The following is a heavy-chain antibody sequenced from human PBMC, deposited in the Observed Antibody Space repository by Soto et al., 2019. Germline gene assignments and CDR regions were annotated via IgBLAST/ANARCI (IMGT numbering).Heavy chain of an antibody. Sequence: QITLKESGPTLVKPTQTLTLTCTFSGFSLSTSGVGVGWIRQPPGKALEWLALIYWDDDKRYSPSLKSRLTIPKDTSKNQVVLTMTNMDPGDTATYYCAQTSGDYVSGSQHYVFDIWGKGTMVTVSS. CDR1: GFSLSTSGVG. CDR3: AQTSGDYVSGSQHYVFDI. V-gene: IGHV2-5*02. CDR2: IYWDDDK. J-gene: IGHJ3*02. D-gene: IGHD3-16*01.